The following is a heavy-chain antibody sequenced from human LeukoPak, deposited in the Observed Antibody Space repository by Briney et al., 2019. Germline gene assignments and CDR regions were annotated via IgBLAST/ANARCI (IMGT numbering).Heavy chain of an antibody. Sequence: ASVKVSCKASGYTFTGYYVHWVRQAPGQGLEWMGWMNPSSGVTNYAQNFQDTVTMTSDTSISTAYMELTGLTSDDTAVYYCARGGSTSSSDFFFDYWGQGTLVTVSS. CDR3: ARGGSTSSSDFFFDY. J-gene: IGHJ4*02. CDR2: MNPSSGVT. D-gene: IGHD2-2*01. V-gene: IGHV1-2*02. CDR1: GYTFTGYY.